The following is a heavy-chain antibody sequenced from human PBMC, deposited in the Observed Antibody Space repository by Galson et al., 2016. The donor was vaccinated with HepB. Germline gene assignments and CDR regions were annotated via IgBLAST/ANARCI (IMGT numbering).Heavy chain of an antibody. V-gene: IGHV3-23*01. Sequence: SLRLSCAASGFSFSTYPMIWVRQAPGKGLEGVSSISGSGDRTYYADSVKGRFTISRDNAKNMLYLQMDNLGVEDTAVFYCAKVLSVTRDYWYGMDVWGMGTTVIV. J-gene: IGHJ6*04. D-gene: IGHD4-17*01. CDR1: GFSFSTYP. CDR2: ISGSGDRT. CDR3: AKVLSVTRDYWYGMDV.